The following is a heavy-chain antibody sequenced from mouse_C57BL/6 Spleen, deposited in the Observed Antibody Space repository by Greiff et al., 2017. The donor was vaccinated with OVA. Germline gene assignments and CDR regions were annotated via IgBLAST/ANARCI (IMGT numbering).Heavy chain of an antibody. CDR3: ARRDYVCGAMDY. CDR1: GFSLTSYG. Sequence: VQLQQSGPGLVQPSQSLSITCTVSGFSLTSYGVHWVRQSPGKGLEWLGVLWSGGSTDYNAAFISRLSISKDNSKGQVFFKMISLQADDTDICYCARRDYVCGAMDYWGQGTSVTVSS. J-gene: IGHJ4*01. V-gene: IGHV2-2*01. CDR2: LWSGGST. D-gene: IGHD1-1*01.